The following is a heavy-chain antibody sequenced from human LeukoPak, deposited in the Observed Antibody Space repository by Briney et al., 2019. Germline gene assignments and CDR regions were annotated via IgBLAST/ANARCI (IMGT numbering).Heavy chain of an antibody. CDR3: ARGRREMATVDWFDP. D-gene: IGHD5-24*01. CDR2: INHSGST. CDR1: GGSFSGYY. V-gene: IGHV4-34*01. J-gene: IGHJ5*02. Sequence: SETLSLTCAVYGGSFSGYYWSWIRQPPGKGLEWIGEINHSGSTNYNPSLKSRVTISVDTSKNQFSLKLSSVTAADTAVYYCARGRREMATVDWFDPWGQGSLVTVSS.